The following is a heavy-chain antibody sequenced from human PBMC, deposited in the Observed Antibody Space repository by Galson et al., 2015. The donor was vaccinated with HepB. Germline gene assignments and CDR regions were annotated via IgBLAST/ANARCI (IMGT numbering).Heavy chain of an antibody. CDR2: ISGSGGST. Sequence: SLRLSCAASGFTFSSYAMSWVRQAPGKGLEWVSAISGSGGSTYYADSVKGRFTISRDNSKNTLYLQMNSLRAEDTAVYYCAKDHWGSGFITHFDYWGQGTLVTVSS. CDR1: GFTFSSYA. J-gene: IGHJ4*02. D-gene: IGHD7-27*01. CDR3: AKDHWGSGFITHFDY. V-gene: IGHV3-23*01.